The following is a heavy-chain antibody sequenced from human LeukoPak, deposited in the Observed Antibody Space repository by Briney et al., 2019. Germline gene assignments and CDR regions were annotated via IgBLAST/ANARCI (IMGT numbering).Heavy chain of an antibody. D-gene: IGHD3-22*01. V-gene: IGHV4-59*01. J-gene: IGHJ4*02. CDR2: IYYSGST. Sequence: PSETLSLTCTVSGGSISSYYWSWIRQPPGKGLEWIGYIYYSGSTNYNPSLKSRVTISVDTSKNQFSLKLSSVTAADTAVYYCARGDDSSGYYQAYYFEYWGQGTLVTVSS. CDR1: GGSISSYY. CDR3: ARGDDSSGYYQAYYFEY.